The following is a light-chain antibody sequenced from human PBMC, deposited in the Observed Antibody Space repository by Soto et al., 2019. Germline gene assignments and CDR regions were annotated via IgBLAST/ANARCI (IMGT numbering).Light chain of an antibody. CDR2: DVS. V-gene: IGLV2-14*01. CDR3: SSYTSSSTLGV. Sequence: QSALTQPASVSGSPGQSITIYCTGTSSDVGGYNYVSWYQQHPGKAPKLMIYDVSNRPSGVSNRFSGSKSGNTASLTISGLQAEDEAHYYCSSYTSSSTLGVFGTGTKVTVL. CDR1: SSDVGGYNY. J-gene: IGLJ1*01.